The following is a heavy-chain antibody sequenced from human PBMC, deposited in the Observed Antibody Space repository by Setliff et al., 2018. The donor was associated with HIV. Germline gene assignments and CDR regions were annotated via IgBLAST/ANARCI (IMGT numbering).Heavy chain of an antibody. CDR3: ARGRKAVGDWFDP. V-gene: IGHV4-4*07. J-gene: IGHJ5*02. CDR2: IHSNGNT. CDR1: GGSINYYY. D-gene: IGHD1-26*01. Sequence: SETLSLTCTVSGGSINYYYWNWIRQPAGKGLEWLGRIHSNGNTNFNPSLKSRINMSVDMSKNQVSMKLTSVTAADTALYYCARGRKAVGDWFDPWGQGVQVTVSS.